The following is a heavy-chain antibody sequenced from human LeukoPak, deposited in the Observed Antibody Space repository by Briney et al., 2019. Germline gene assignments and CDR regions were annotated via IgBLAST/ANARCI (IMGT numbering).Heavy chain of an antibody. CDR1: TFTFNDPY. CDR2: ISGSGDST. CDR3: AKAGDTSSSPLFLD. D-gene: IGHD6-6*01. V-gene: IGHV3-23*01. Sequence: GGSLRLSCVVSTFTFNDPYMDWVRQVPGKGLEWVSAISGSGDSTYYADSVKGRFTISRDNSKNTLYLQMNSLRAEDTAVYYCAKAGDTSSSPLFLDWGQGTLVTVSS. J-gene: IGHJ4*02.